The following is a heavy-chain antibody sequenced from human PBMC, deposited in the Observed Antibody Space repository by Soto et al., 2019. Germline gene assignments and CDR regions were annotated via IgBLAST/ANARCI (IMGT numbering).Heavy chain of an antibody. D-gene: IGHD1-26*01. Sequence: EVQLVESGGGLVQPGGSLRLSCAASKFSFSGYWMHWVRQAPGKGLMWVSRVNPDGSTTTYADYVKGRFTISRDNAKNTVFLQMNSLRADDTAVYYCAKVASGSYDWFDPWGQGTLVTVSS. V-gene: IGHV3-74*01. J-gene: IGHJ5*02. CDR2: VNPDGSTT. CDR1: KFSFSGYW. CDR3: AKVASGSYDWFDP.